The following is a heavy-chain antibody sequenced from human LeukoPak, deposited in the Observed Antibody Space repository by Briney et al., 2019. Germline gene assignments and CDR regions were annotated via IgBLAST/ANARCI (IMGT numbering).Heavy chain of an antibody. D-gene: IGHD6-13*01. J-gene: IGHJ4*02. CDR3: AKHPSNNWYTPFDS. Sequence: SETLSLTCTVSGGSISSSGYYWGWIRQPPGKGLEWIGSFYYSGSTYYNPSLKSRVTISVDTSQNQFSLKLSSVTAADTSMYYCAKHPSNNWYTPFDSWGQGNLVTVSS. V-gene: IGHV4-39*01. CDR2: FYYSGST. CDR1: GGSISSSGYY.